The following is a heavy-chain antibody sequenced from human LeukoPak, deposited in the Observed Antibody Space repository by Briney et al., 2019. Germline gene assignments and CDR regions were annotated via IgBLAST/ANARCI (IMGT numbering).Heavy chain of an antibody. Sequence: PGGSLRLSCAASGFTFSTYTMIWVRQAPWKGLEWVSYISGSSSTICYADSVKGRFTISRDNAKNSVYLQMNSLRAEDTAVYYCARRYGDYVYFDYWGQGNLVTVST. CDR2: ISGSSSTI. D-gene: IGHD4-17*01. CDR3: ARRYGDYVYFDY. J-gene: IGHJ4*02. CDR1: GFTFSTYT. V-gene: IGHV3-48*01.